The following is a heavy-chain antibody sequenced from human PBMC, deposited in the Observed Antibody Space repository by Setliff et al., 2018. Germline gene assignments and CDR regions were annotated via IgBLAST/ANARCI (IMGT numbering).Heavy chain of an antibody. CDR3: RPAPCSTTSCEKALDY. V-gene: IGHV4-34*01. Sequence: KPSETLSLTCDDYGGSFSAYDWSWMRQPPGKGLEWIGEISHSGSTNYNPSLKSRVTMSVDTSKNQFSLNLNSVTDADTAVYYCRPAPCSTTSCEKALDYWSQGTLVTVSS. J-gene: IGHJ4*02. D-gene: IGHD2-2*01. CDR2: ISHSGST. CDR1: GGSFSAYD.